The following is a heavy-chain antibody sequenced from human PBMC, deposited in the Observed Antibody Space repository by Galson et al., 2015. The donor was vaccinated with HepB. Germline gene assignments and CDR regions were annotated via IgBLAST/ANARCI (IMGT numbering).Heavy chain of an antibody. D-gene: IGHD5-18*01. CDR1: GYSFTSYW. CDR2: IYPGDSDT. V-gene: IGHV5-51*01. Sequence: QSGAEVKKPGESLKISCKGSGYSFTSYWIGWVRQMPGKGLEWMGIIYPGDSDTRYSPSFQGQVTISADKSISTAYLQWSSLKASDTAMYYCARSSGHGYGFGDYYYYGMDVWGQGTTVTVSS. CDR3: ARSSGHGYGFGDYYYYGMDV. J-gene: IGHJ6*02.